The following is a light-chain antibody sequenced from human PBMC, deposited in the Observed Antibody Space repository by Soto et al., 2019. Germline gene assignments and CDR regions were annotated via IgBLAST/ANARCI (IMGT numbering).Light chain of an antibody. V-gene: IGKV1-5*01. CDR1: QTIRTW. CDR3: QQHNNYSGT. J-gene: IGKJ1*01. CDR2: DAS. Sequence: DIQITQSPSTLSASVGDRVTITCRASQTIRTWLAWYQQKKGQPPKILIYDASTLVSGVPSRFSGSGSGTEFTLTISRLQPDDFETYYCQQHNNYSGTFGQGTKVDIK.